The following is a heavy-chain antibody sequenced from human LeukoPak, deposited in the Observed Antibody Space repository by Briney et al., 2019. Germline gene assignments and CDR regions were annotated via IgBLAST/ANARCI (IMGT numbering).Heavy chain of an antibody. J-gene: IGHJ5*02. CDR3: ARERIYYYDTPGWFDP. CDR1: GFTFSSYG. V-gene: IGHV3-30*03. D-gene: IGHD3-22*01. Sequence: GGSLRLSCAASGFTFSSYGMHWVRQAPGKGLEWVAVISYDGSNKYYADSVKGRFTISRDNSKNTLYLQMNSLRAEDTAVYYCARERIYYYDTPGWFDPWGQGTLVTVSS. CDR2: ISYDGSNK.